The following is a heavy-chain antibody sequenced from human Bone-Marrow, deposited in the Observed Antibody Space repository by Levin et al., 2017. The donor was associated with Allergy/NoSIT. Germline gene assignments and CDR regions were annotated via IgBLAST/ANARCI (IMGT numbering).Heavy chain of an antibody. CDR2: ISGGSPNI. Sequence: KTGGSLRLSCEASGFTFSDYSLTWVRQAPGKGLEWVSSISGGSPNIYYADSVKGRFTISRDNAKNSLYLQMNSLRAEDTAVYYCASTVTIQTYYYYFYGMDVWGQGTTVIVSS. V-gene: IGHV3-21*01. J-gene: IGHJ6*02. CDR1: GFTFSDYS. D-gene: IGHD4-17*01. CDR3: ASTVTIQTYYYYFYGMDV.